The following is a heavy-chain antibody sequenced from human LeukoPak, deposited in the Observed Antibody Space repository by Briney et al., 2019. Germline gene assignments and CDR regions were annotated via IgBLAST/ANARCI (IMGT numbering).Heavy chain of an antibody. J-gene: IGHJ6*02. V-gene: IGHV3-48*01. Sequence: GGSLRLSCVASRLTVSSYSMNWVRQAPGKGLEWVSYISSSSSTIYYADSVKGRFTISRDNAKNSLDLQMNSLRAEDTAVYYCARETIFKGSSTGMDVWGQGTTVTVSS. CDR3: ARETIFKGSSTGMDV. CDR2: ISSSSSTI. CDR1: RLTVSSYS. D-gene: IGHD3-3*01.